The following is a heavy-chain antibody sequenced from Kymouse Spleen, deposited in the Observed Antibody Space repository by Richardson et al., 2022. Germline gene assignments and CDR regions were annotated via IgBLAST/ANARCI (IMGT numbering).Heavy chain of an antibody. D-gene: IGHD6-13*01. J-gene: IGHJ6*02. CDR1: GGSISSSSYY. CDR2: IYYSGST. V-gene: IGHV4-39*01. CDR3: AREDGYSSSWYNYYYYGMDV. Sequence: QLQLQESGPGLVKPSETLSLTCTVSGGSISSSSYYWGWIRQPPGKGLEWIGSIYYSGSTYYNPSLKSRVTISVDTSKNQFSLKLSSVTAADTAVYYCAREDGYSSSWYNYYYYGMDVWGQGTTVTVSS.